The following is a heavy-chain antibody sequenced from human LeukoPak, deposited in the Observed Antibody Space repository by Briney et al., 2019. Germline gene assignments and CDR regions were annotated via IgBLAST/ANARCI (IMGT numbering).Heavy chain of an antibody. CDR3: ARDSLVFTDRYYYYMDV. CDR2: IYYSGST. J-gene: IGHJ6*03. V-gene: IGHV4-30-4*07. D-gene: IGHD2-8*02. CDR1: GGSISSGGYS. Sequence: SETLSLTCAVSGGSISSGGYSWSWIRQPPGKGLEWIGYIYYSGSTYYNPSLKSRVTISVDTSKNQFSLKLSSVTAADTAVYYCARDSLVFTDRYYYYMDVWGKGTTVTISS.